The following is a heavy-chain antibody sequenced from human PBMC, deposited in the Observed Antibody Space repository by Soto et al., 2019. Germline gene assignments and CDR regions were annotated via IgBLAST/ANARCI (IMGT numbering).Heavy chain of an antibody. J-gene: IGHJ3*02. Sequence: PGGSLRLSCAASGFTFSSYGMHWVRQAPGKGLEWVAVISYDGSNKYYADSVKGRFTISRDNSKNTLYLQMNSLRAEDTAVYYCAKSSAYYDSSGSGADAFDIWGQGTMVTVS. CDR3: AKSSAYYDSSGSGADAFDI. D-gene: IGHD3-22*01. CDR1: GFTFSSYG. CDR2: ISYDGSNK. V-gene: IGHV3-30*18.